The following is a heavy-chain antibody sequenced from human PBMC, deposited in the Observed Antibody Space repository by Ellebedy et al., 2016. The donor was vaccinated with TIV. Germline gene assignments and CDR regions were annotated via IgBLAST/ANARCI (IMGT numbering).Heavy chain of an antibody. J-gene: IGHJ4*02. CDR2: INPRGGST. CDR1: ADTFNSYY. Sequence: AASVKVSCKASADTFNSYYIHWVRQAPGQGLEWMGIINPRGGSTTYSQKFQGRVTMTRDTSTRTVFMELSSLRSEDTAVYYCARDIGCPGGNCYLLFDYWGQGTLVTVSS. D-gene: IGHD2-15*01. V-gene: IGHV1-46*02. CDR3: ARDIGCPGGNCYLLFDY.